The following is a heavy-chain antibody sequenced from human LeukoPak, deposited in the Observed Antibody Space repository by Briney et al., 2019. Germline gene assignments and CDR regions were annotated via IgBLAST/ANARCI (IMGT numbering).Heavy chain of an antibody. CDR3: ASLYSGSYLLDY. J-gene: IGHJ4*02. CDR1: GFTFSSYS. CDR2: ISSSSSYI. V-gene: IGHV3-21*01. D-gene: IGHD1-26*01. Sequence: GSLRLSCAASGFTFSSYSMNWVRQAPGKGLEWVSSISSSSSYIYYADSVKGRFTISRDNAKNSLYLQMNSLRAEDTAVYYCASLYSGSYLLDYWGQGTLVTVSS.